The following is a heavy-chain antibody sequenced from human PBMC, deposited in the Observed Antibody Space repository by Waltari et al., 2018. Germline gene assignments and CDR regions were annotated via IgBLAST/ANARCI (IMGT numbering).Heavy chain of an antibody. J-gene: IGHJ3*01. CDR2: IYRSGST. V-gene: IGHV4-30-2*01. CDR1: GVSISTGYS. CDR3: VRATFSWSFAL. Sequence: QLQLQESGSGLVKASQTLSLTCAVSGVSISTGYSCNWVRQPIGKGLEWIGYIYRSGSTYSNPSLQSRVLISVDKSRNPSSLNLNSVTAADTAVYYCVRATFSWSFALWGQGRMVTVSS.